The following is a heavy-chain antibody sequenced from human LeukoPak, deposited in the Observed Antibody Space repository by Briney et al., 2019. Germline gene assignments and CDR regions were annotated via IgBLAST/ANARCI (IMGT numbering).Heavy chain of an antibody. V-gene: IGHV7-4-1*02. CDR3: ARSGGSGSYYARYYYYYMDV. Sequence: ASVKVSCKASGYTFTNYAMNWVRQAPGQGLEWMGWINTNTGNATYAQGFTGRFVFSLDTSVSTAYLQISSLKAEDTAVYYCARSGGSGSYYARYYYYYMDVWVKGTTVTVSS. CDR1: GYTFTNYA. CDR2: INTNTGNA. D-gene: IGHD3-10*01. J-gene: IGHJ6*03.